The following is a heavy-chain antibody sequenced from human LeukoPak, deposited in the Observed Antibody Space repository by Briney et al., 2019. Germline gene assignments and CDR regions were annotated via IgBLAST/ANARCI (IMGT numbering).Heavy chain of an antibody. J-gene: IGHJ1*01. CDR3: AISRWSGYCSE. Sequence: GGSLRLSCAASGLTFNNYWEHWVRQVPGKGLVWVSRINIDGSDPTYADSVEGRFTISRDSAENTVHLQMSSLRAEDTAMYYCAISRWSGYCSEWGQGTLVIVSS. CDR2: INIDGSDP. D-gene: IGHD2-2*03. V-gene: IGHV3-74*03. CDR1: GLTFNNYW.